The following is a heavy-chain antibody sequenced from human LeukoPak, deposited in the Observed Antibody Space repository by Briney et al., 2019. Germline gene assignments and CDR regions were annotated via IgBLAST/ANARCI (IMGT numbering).Heavy chain of an antibody. Sequence: GASVTVSCKASGYTFTNYDINWVRQAPGQGLEWMGWIGTYNGHTNYAQRLQGRITLTTDTSTSTAYMELRSLRSDDTAVYYCARMSNWKYQGLESWGQGTLVTVFS. CDR3: ARMSNWKYQGLES. D-gene: IGHD1-7*01. CDR1: GYTFTNYD. J-gene: IGHJ5*02. V-gene: IGHV1-18*01. CDR2: IGTYNGHT.